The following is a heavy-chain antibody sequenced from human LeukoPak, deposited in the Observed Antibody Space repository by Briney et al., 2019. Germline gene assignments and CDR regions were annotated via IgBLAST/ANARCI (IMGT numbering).Heavy chain of an antibody. CDR2: INPNSGGT. V-gene: IGHV1-2*02. J-gene: IGHJ4*02. Sequence: ASVKVSCKASGYTFTGYYMHWVRQAPGQGLEWMGWINPNSGGTNYAQKFQGRVTMTRDTSISTAYMELSRLRSDDTAVYYCAGLRGISGGNRIFDYWGQGTLVTVSS. D-gene: IGHD4-23*01. CDR3: AGLRGISGGNRIFDY. CDR1: GYTFTGYY.